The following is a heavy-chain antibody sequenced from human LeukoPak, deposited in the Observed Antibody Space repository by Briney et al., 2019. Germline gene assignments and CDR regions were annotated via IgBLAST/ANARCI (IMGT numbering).Heavy chain of an antibody. V-gene: IGHV3-43D*04. CDR1: GFTFDDYT. D-gene: IGHD6-19*01. J-gene: IGHJ5*02. CDR3: AKGYSSGWYENWFDP. Sequence: GGSLRLSCAASGFTFDDYTMHWVRQAPGKGLEWVSLISWDGISTYFADSVKGRFTISRDNSKNSLYLQMNSLRAEDTALYYCAKGYSSGWYENWFDPWGQGTLVTVSS. CDR2: ISWDGIST.